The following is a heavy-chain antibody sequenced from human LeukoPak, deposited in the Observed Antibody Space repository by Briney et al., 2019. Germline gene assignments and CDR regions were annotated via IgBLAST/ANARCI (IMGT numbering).Heavy chain of an antibody. CDR3: ARTEMGNIAVVPAAMSRFDP. D-gene: IGHD2-2*01. CDR1: GYTFTGYY. CDR2: INPNSGGT. J-gene: IGHJ5*02. Sequence: GASVKVSCKASGYTFTGYYMHWVRQAPGQGLEWMGWINPNSGGTNYAQKFQGRVTMTRDTSISTAYMELSRLRSDDTAVYYCARTEMGNIAVVPAAMSRFDPWGQGTLVTVSS. V-gene: IGHV1-2*02.